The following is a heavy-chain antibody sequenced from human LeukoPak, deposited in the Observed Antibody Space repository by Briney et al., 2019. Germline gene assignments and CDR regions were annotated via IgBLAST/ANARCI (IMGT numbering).Heavy chain of an antibody. D-gene: IGHD5-12*01. CDR3: ARLGSSGYDLDY. CDR1: GGSFSGYY. J-gene: IGHJ4*02. V-gene: IGHV4-34*01. CDR2: INHSGST. Sequence: SETLSLTCAVYGGSFSGYYWSWIRQPPGKGLEWIGEINHSGSTNYNPSLKSRVTISVDTSKNQFYLKLSSVTAADTAVYYCARLGSSGYDLDYWGQGTLVTVSS.